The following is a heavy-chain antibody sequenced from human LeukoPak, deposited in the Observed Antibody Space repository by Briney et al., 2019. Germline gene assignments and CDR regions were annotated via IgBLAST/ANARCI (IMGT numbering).Heavy chain of an antibody. D-gene: IGHD6-13*01. J-gene: IGHJ4*02. V-gene: IGHV4-39*07. CDR1: GGSISSSSYY. Sequence: SETLSLTCTVSGGSISSSSYYWGWIRQPPGKGLEWIGSIYYSGSTYYNPSLKSRVTISVDTSKNQFSLKLSSVTAADTAVYYCARDPARIAAAGTDYWGQGTLVTVSS. CDR3: ARDPARIAAAGTDY. CDR2: IYYSGST.